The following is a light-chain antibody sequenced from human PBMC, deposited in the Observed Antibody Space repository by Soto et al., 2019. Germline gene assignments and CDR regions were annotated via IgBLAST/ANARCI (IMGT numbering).Light chain of an antibody. Sequence: QSVLTQPPSASGTPGQRVTISCSGSSSNIGSNYVYWYQQLPGTAPKLLIYRNNQRPSGVPDRFSGSKSGTSASLAISGLQSEDEADYYCAAWDDSLSGVVFGGGTKL. V-gene: IGLV1-47*01. CDR1: SSNIGSNY. J-gene: IGLJ2*01. CDR3: AAWDDSLSGVV. CDR2: RNN.